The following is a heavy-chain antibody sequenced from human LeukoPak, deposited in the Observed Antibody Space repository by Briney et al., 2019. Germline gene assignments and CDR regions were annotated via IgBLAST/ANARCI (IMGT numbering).Heavy chain of an antibody. D-gene: IGHD3-9*01. CDR1: GGTFRDYV. J-gene: IGHJ4*02. V-gene: IGHV1-69*01. CDR2: IIPVFGTP. CDR3: ARSNEILTGYYGRH. Sequence: SVKVSCKAAGGTFRDYVFTWVRQAPGQGLEWMGGIIPVFGTPNYAQNFQGRLTITADEPTSTVYMELRSLRSDDTARYFCARSNEILTGYYGRHWGQGTLVAVSS.